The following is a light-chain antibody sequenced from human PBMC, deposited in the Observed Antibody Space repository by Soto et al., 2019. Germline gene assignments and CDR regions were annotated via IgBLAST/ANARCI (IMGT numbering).Light chain of an antibody. CDR3: QHYNSWPRFT. CDR2: GAS. V-gene: IGKV3-15*01. Sequence: EIVMTQSPATLSVSPGERATLSCRASQSVNNNLAWYQQKPGRAPRLLIYGASTRAADIPARFGGSGSGTEFTLTISSLQSEDSAVYYCQHYNSWPRFTFGPRTKVDIK. J-gene: IGKJ3*01. CDR1: QSVNNN.